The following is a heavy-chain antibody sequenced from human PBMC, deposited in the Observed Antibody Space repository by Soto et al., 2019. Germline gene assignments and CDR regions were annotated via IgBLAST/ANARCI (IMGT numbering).Heavy chain of an antibody. Sequence: VQLVESGGGQVKPGGSLRLSCAASGFTFSSYTINWVRLGPGKGLEWVASISTRSSLIYYADSVKGRFTISRDIAKNSAYLQMNSLRAEDTAVYYCATLARGGPVTLPLDAWGQGTLVTVSS. CDR2: ISTRSSLI. CDR1: GFTFSSYT. D-gene: IGHD3-10*01. CDR3: ATLARGGPVTLPLDA. J-gene: IGHJ5*02. V-gene: IGHV3-21*01.